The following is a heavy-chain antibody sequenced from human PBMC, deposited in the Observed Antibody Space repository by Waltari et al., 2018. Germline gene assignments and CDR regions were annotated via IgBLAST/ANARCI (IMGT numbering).Heavy chain of an antibody. V-gene: IGHV4-59*01. CDR2: IYDGGRT. Sequence: QVQLQESGPGLVKPSETLSLTCTVSGGSIRSSYWNWIRQPPGKALEWIGYIYDGGRTNYNPSLNSRVTISVDTSKNQFSLMLSSVTAADTAVYYCVRSINFDYWGQGSLVTVSS. CDR3: VRSINFDY. D-gene: IGHD3-3*02. J-gene: IGHJ4*02. CDR1: GGSIRSSY.